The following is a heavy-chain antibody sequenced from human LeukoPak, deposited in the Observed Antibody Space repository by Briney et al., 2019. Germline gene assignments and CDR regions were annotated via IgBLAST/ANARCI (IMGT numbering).Heavy chain of an antibody. CDR2: IYTSGST. Sequence: SETLSLTCTVSGGSISSYYWSWIRQPAGKGLEWIGRIYTSGSTNYNPSLKSRVTMSVDTSKNQFSLKLSSVTAADTAVYYCAREGATYYYDSSGYRPPSGSWGQGTLVTVSS. D-gene: IGHD3-22*01. CDR3: AREGATYYYDSSGYRPPSGS. V-gene: IGHV4-4*07. CDR1: GGSISSYY. J-gene: IGHJ5*02.